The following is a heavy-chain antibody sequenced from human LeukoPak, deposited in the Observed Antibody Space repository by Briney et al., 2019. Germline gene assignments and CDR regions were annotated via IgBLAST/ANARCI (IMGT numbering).Heavy chain of an antibody. CDR1: GGTFSSYA. CDR3: ARATALFDAFDI. J-gene: IGHJ3*02. V-gene: IGHV1-69*01. CDR2: IIPIFGTA. D-gene: IGHD4-17*01. Sequence: SVKVSCKASGGTFSSYAISWVRQAPGQGLEWMGGIIPIFGTADYAQKFQGRVTITADESTSTAYMELSSLRSEDTAVYYCARATALFDAFDIWGQGTMVTVSS.